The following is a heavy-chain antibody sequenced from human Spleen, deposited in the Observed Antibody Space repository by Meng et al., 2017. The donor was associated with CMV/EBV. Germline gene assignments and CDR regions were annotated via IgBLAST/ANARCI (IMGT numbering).Heavy chain of an antibody. CDR3: AKDLYYDFWSGYYREYYYYGMDV. D-gene: IGHD3-3*01. CDR1: GFTVSINY. Sequence: GESLKISCAASGFTVSINYMTWVRQAPGKGLEWVSGIYPNGNTYYADSVKGRFTISRDNSKNTLHLQMNSLRAEDTAVYYCAKDLYYDFWSGYYREYYYYGMDVWGQGTTVTVSS. J-gene: IGHJ6*02. V-gene: IGHV3-66*03. CDR2: IYPNGNT.